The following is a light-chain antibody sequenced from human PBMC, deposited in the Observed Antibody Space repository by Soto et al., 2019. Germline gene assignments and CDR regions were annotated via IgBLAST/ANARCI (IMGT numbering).Light chain of an antibody. V-gene: IGKV3D-7*01. CDR1: QSVSSSY. CDR2: GAS. Sequence: PGERVTLSCRASQSVSSSYLTWYQQKPGQAPRLLIYGASTRATSIPARFSGSGSGTDFTLTISSLQPEDFAVYYCQQDYTRSTFGPGTNGDI. CDR3: QQDYTRST. J-gene: IGKJ3*01.